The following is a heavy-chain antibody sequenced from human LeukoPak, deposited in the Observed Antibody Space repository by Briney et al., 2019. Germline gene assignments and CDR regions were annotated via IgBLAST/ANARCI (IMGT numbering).Heavy chain of an antibody. J-gene: IGHJ4*02. CDR1: GFTFSSYW. Sequence: GGSLRLSCAASGFTFSSYWMHWVRQAPGKGLVWVSRINGDGSSTGYADSVQGRFTISRDNAKNTLYLQMNSLRAEDTAVYYCARDGGVRGVFDYWGQGTLVTISS. CDR3: ARDGGVRGVFDY. CDR2: INGDGSST. D-gene: IGHD3-10*01. V-gene: IGHV3-74*01.